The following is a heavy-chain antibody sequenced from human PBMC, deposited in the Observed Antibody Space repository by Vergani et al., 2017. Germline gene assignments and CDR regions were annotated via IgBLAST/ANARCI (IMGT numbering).Heavy chain of an antibody. CDR3: ASLGEPQEYSDILTGSTTFDY. J-gene: IGHJ4*02. CDR2: IDPSDSYT. D-gene: IGHD3-9*01. Sequence: EVQLVQSGAEVKKPGESLRISCKGSGYSFTSYWISWVRQMPGKGLEWMGRIDPSDSYTNYSPSFQGHVTISADKSIRTAYLQLSSLKASDTAMYYCASLGEPQEYSDILTGSTTFDYWGQGTLVTVSS. CDR1: GYSFTSYW. V-gene: IGHV5-10-1*01.